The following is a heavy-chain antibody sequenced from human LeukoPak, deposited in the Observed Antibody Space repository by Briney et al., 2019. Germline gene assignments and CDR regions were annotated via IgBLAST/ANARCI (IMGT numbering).Heavy chain of an antibody. V-gene: IGHV3-23*01. CDR1: GFTFSNYA. J-gene: IGHJ4*01. CDR2: ITGGGSGI. D-gene: IGHD3-9*01. Sequence: PGASLRLSCAASGFTFSNYAMSWVRQAPGKGLEWVSAITGGGSGIYYADSMKSRFTISRDNSKNTLYLQINSLRAEDTAVYYCAKWGDYDVLTGYYVSDYWGQGTLVTGSS. CDR3: AKWGDYDVLTGYYVSDY.